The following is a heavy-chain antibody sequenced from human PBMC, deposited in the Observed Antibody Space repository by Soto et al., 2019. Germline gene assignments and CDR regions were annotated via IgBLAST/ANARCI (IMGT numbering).Heavy chain of an antibody. CDR3: ASTRGCSGGSCYSNKTPRFDY. D-gene: IGHD2-15*01. J-gene: IGHJ4*02. Sequence: PSETLSLTCTVSGGSISSYYWSWIRQPPGKGLEWIGYIYYSGSTNYNPSLKSRVTISVDTSKNQFSLKLSSVTAADTAVYYCASTRGCSGGSCYSNKTPRFDYWGRETLVTVSS. CDR1: GGSISSYY. V-gene: IGHV4-59*01. CDR2: IYYSGST.